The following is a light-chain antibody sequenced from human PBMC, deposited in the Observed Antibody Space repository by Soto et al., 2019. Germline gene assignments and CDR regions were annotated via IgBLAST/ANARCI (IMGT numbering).Light chain of an antibody. J-gene: IGKJ2*01. V-gene: IGKV1-39*01. CDR1: LSINTY. Sequence: DIQMTQSPLSLSASVGDRVAITCRSSLSINTYLNWIQQKPGKAPKVLIYGASSLQNVVPSRFSGSGYGTIFTLTISSPQPEDSATYYCQQTFTTPHTFGRGTHLEIK. CDR3: QQTFTTPHT. CDR2: GAS.